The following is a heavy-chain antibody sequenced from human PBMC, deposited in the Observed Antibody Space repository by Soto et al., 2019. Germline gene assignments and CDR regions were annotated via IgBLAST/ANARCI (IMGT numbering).Heavy chain of an antibody. Sequence: PSETLSLTCTVSGGSVSSGSYYWSWIRQPPGKGLEWIGYIYYSGSTNYNPSLKSRVTISVDTSKNQFSLKLSSVTAADTAVYYCARLFRVTTVWDWFDPWGQGTLVTVSS. CDR1: GGSVSSGSYY. CDR3: ARLFRVTTVWDWFDP. CDR2: IYYSGST. V-gene: IGHV4-61*01. J-gene: IGHJ5*02. D-gene: IGHD4-4*01.